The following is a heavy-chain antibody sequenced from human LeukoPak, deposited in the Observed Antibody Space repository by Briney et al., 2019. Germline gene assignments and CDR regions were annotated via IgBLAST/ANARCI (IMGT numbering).Heavy chain of an antibody. J-gene: IGHJ1*01. CDR1: GFTFNTYA. Sequence: GGSLRLSCAASGFTFNTYAVNWVRQAPGKGLEWVSAISGNGDITYYADSVRGRFTISRDNSKNSLYLQMDSLRVEDTAVYYCAKDSRSGWYGGNFQQWGQGTLVTVSS. D-gene: IGHD6-19*01. CDR3: AKDSRSGWYGGNFQQ. CDR2: ISGNGDIT. V-gene: IGHV3-23*01.